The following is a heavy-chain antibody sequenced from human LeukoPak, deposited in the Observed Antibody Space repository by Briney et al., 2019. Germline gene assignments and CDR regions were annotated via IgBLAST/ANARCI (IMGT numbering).Heavy chain of an antibody. CDR3: ARGLGGIAAAASRSFDY. CDR2: INHSGST. Sequence: ASETLSLTCAVYGGSFSGYYWSWIRQPPGKGLEWIGEINHSGSTNYNTSLKSRVTISVDTSKNQFSLKLSSVTAADTAVYYCARGLGGIAAAASRSFDYWGQGTLVTVSS. V-gene: IGHV4-34*01. CDR1: GGSFSGYY. D-gene: IGHD6-13*01. J-gene: IGHJ4*02.